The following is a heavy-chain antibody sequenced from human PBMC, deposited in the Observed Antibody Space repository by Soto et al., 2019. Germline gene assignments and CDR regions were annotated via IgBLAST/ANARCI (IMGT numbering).Heavy chain of an antibody. D-gene: IGHD4-17*01. J-gene: IGHJ6*03. CDR3: ARGLSRPTVTYYYSYCYMDV. CDR2: MNPNSGNT. CDR1: GYTFTSYD. V-gene: IGHV1-8*01. Sequence: QVQLVQSGAEVKKPGASVKGSCKASGYTFTSYDINWVRQATGQGLEWMGWMNPNSGNTGYAQKFQGRVTMTKNTSISTAYMELSSLRSEETAVYCCARGLSRPTVTYYYSYCYMDVCGKGTTVNVSS.